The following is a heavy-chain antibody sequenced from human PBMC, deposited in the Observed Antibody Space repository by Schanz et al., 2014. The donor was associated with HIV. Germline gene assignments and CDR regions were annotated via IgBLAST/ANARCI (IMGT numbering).Heavy chain of an antibody. CDR3: AREGESSGRAGLFDP. CDR2: KSHDGFSK. V-gene: IGHV3-30*09. J-gene: IGHJ3*01. Sequence: VQLVESGGGVVQPGRSLRLSCTASRLTFSSSIMHWVRQAPGKGLEWVAGKSHDGFSKYFADSVKGRFAISREDSKNTVHLQMDSLRPEDTAVYYCAREGESSGRAGLFDPWGQGAMVTVSS. CDR1: RLTFSSSI. D-gene: IGHD6-19*01.